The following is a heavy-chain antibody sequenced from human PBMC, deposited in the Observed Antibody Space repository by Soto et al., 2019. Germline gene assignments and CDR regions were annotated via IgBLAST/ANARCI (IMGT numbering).Heavy chain of an antibody. V-gene: IGHV4-30-4*01. CDR1: GSSQISGDYS. J-gene: IGHJ4*02. Sequence: GSSQISGDYSWSWIRQPPGKGLEWIGYIYSRGSPYYSPSLKSRVTISFDTSKSQFSLKLNSVTAADTAVYYCAREMATMKFDYWGQGTLVTVSS. CDR2: IYSRGSP. CDR3: AREMATMKFDY.